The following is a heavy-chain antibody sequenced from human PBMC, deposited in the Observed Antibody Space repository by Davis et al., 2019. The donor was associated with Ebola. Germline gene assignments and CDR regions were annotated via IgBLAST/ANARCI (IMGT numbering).Heavy chain of an antibody. D-gene: IGHD1-26*01. CDR3: AKDDYHSGSPFDY. CDR1: GFNLTSYI. V-gene: IGHV3-21*01. Sequence: GESLKISCAASGFNLTSYIMNWVRQAPGKGLEWVSSITSSSNSIYYADSVKGRFTISRGNAKNSLYLQMNSLRDEDTAVYYCAKDDYHSGSPFDYWGQGTLVTVSS. J-gene: IGHJ4*02. CDR2: ITSSSNSI.